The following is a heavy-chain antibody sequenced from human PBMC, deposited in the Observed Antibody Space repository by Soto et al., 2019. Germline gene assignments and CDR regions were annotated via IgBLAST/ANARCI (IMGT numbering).Heavy chain of an antibody. V-gene: IGHV3-33*01. CDR2: IWYDGSNK. CDR3: ARDLSYHGWSYYYGMDV. Sequence: PGGSLRLSCAASGFTFSSYGMHWVRQAPGKGLEWVAVIWYDGSNKYYADSVKGRFTISRDNSKNTLYLQMNSLRAEDTAVYYCARDLSYHGWSYYYGMDVWGQGTTVTVSS. CDR1: GFTFSSYG. D-gene: IGHD3-16*01. J-gene: IGHJ6*02.